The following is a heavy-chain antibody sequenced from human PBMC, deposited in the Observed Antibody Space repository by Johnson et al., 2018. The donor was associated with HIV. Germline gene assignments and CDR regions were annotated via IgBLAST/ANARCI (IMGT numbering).Heavy chain of an antibody. CDR3: AKDLSPNPRGGAFDI. D-gene: IGHD4-23*01. J-gene: IGHJ3*02. CDR2: INWNAGRT. V-gene: IGHV3-20*03. Sequence: MKWVRQTPGMGLEWVSAINWNAGRTGYTDSVKGRFTICRDNAKNSLYVEMNRLRAEDTALYYCAKDLSPNPRGGAFDIWGQGTMVTVSS.